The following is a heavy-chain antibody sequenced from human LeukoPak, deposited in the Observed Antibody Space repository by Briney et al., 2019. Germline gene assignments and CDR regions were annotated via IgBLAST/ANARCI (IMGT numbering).Heavy chain of an antibody. V-gene: IGHV1-2*02. J-gene: IGHJ5*02. Sequence: ASVKVSCKASGYTFTGYYMHWVRQAPGQGLEWMGWINPISGVTNYAQKFQGRVTMTRDTSISTAYMELNRLRSDDTAVYYCARGGTVTAYWFDPWGQGTMVTVSS. CDR2: INPISGVT. D-gene: IGHD4-17*01. CDR1: GYTFTGYY. CDR3: ARGGTVTAYWFDP.